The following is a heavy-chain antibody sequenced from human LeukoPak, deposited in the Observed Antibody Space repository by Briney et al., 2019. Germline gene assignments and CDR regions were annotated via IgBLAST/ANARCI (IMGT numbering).Heavy chain of an antibody. V-gene: IGHV3-23*01. Sequence: PGGSLRLSCAASGFTFSSYAMTWVRQAPGKGLEWVSAIHNRGVSTYYTDSVKGRFTVSRDNSRNTLYLQMNILSAEDTAVYYCAKTINSGTHYYFDYWGQGTLVTVSS. CDR3: AKTINSGTHYYFDY. D-gene: IGHD1-26*01. J-gene: IGHJ4*02. CDR2: IHNRGVST. CDR1: GFTFSSYA.